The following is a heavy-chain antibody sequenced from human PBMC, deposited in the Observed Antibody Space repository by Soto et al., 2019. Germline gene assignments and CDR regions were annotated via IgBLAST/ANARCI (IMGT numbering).Heavy chain of an antibody. Sequence: PSETLSLTCSVSGVSVTGDADFWGWIRQFPGQGLEWIGTFFNSGQTFYDEFLGSRVTMSVGPSHNQFSLRLVCVTAADTAVYFCAKHTGRSSSFLPDLDVWGQGTKVTVSS. CDR1: GVSVTGDADF. CDR3: AKHTGRSSSFLPDLDV. D-gene: IGHD6-6*01. J-gene: IGHJ6*02. V-gene: IGHV4-39*01. CDR2: FFNSGQT.